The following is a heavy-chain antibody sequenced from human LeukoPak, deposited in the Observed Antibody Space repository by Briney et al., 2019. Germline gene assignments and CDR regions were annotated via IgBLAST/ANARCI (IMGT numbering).Heavy chain of an antibody. CDR2: ISGSGGST. V-gene: IGHV3-23*01. Sequence: HPGGSLRLSCAASGFTFSSYAMSWVRQAPGKGLDWVSTISGSGGSTYYADSVKGRFTISRDNSKNTLYLQMNSLRAEDTAVYYCAEESEGLLWFGEPKNYFDYWGQGTLVTVSS. CDR1: GFTFSSYA. D-gene: IGHD3-10*01. CDR3: AEESEGLLWFGEPKNYFDY. J-gene: IGHJ4*02.